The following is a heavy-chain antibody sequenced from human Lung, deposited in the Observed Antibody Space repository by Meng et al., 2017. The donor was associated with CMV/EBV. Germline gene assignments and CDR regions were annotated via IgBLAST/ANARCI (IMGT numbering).Heavy chain of an antibody. CDR1: GFTFRSYE. CDR3: ARDKSGPFTIPYYYYGMDV. J-gene: IGHJ6*02. Sequence: GESXKISCAASGFTFRSYEMYWVRQAPGMGLEWVSYISSSGDIIYYADSVKGRFSISRDNAKNSLYLQMSSLRADDTAVYYCARDKSGPFTIPYYYYGMDVWGQGTXVTVYS. D-gene: IGHD3-3*01. CDR2: ISSSGDII. V-gene: IGHV3-48*03.